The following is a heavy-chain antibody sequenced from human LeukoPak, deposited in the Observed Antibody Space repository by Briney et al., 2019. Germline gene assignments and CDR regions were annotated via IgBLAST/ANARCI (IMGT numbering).Heavy chain of an antibody. J-gene: IGHJ4*02. CDR2: IYHSGST. CDR1: GGSISSYY. D-gene: IGHD3-10*01. CDR3: ARGERGVIAY. Sequence: KSSETLSLTCTVSGGSISSYYWSWIRQPPGKGLEWIGYIYHSGSTNYNPSLKSRVTISVDTSKNQFSLKLSSVTAADTAVYYCARGERGVIAYWGQGTLVTVSS. V-gene: IGHV4-59*01.